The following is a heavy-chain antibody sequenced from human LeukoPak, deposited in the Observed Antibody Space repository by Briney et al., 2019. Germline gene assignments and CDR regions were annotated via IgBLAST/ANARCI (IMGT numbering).Heavy chain of an antibody. V-gene: IGHV3-30*04. J-gene: IGHJ4*02. D-gene: IGHD3-10*01. Sequence: GGSLRLSCAASGFTFSSHAMHWVRQAPGKGLEWVALISYDGSNKYYADSVKGRFTISRDNSKNTLYPQMNSLRAEDTAVYYCAKTLNMVRGVTTDYWGQGTLVTVSS. CDR1: GFTFSSHA. CDR3: AKTLNMVRGVTTDY. CDR2: ISYDGSNK.